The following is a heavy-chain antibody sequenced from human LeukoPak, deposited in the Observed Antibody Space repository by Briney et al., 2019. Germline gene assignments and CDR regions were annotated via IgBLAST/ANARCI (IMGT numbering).Heavy chain of an antibody. CDR3: ALSTATGRYFDY. CDR2: ISSSSSYT. CDR1: GLTFSDYY. Sequence: GGSLRLSCAASGLTFSDYYMSWIRQAPGKGREWVSYISSSSSYTNYADSVKGRFTIPRDNARNSLYLQLNSLRAEDTAVYYCALSTATGRYFDYWGQGTLVTVSS. J-gene: IGHJ4*02. V-gene: IGHV3-11*03. D-gene: IGHD5-18*01.